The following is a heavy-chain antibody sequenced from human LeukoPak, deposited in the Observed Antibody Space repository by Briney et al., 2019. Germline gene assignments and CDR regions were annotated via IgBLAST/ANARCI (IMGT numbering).Heavy chain of an antibody. CDR2: MDYSGTT. CDR3: ARAQLHRPAAPCENWFEP. D-gene: IGHD6-6*01. CDR1: GDPINTYH. Sequence: SETLSLTSIVSGDPINTYHWSWIRQPPGKGLEWIGYMDYSGTTDYHPSLKSRVTISLDTSKNQFSLHLRSVTAADTAMYYCARAQLHRPAAPCENWFEPWGQGTLVIVSS. V-gene: IGHV4-59*01. J-gene: IGHJ5*02.